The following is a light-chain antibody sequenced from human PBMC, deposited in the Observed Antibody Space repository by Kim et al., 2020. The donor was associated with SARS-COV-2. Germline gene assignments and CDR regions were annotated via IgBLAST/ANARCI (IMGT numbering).Light chain of an antibody. Sequence: SLGDRVNNTCRKSQSSDNYCKGSQHKGGGAPKLLICGAHNLSTGVPSRFSGSGCGTELSLTLPSLQSGDSASFYCQQSYSTPWIFGQGTNLEI. V-gene: IGKV1-39*01. CDR2: GAH. CDR1: QSSDNY. J-gene: IGKJ2*01. CDR3: QQSYSTPWI.